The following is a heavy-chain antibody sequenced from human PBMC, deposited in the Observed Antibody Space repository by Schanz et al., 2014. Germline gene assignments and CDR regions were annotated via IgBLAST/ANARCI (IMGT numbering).Heavy chain of an antibody. J-gene: IGHJ5*02. D-gene: IGHD5-12*01. CDR2: IYYSGST. CDR3: ARGGSVATIAPYTWFDP. Sequence: QVQLQESGPGLVKPSQTLSLTCTVSGGSISSGGYYWSWIRQHPGKGLEWIGYIYYSGSTYYNPSRKSGFAISRKSSKNQSPLKQIPVTAADTAVYYCARGGSVATIAPYTWFDPWGQGTLVTVSS. CDR1: GGSISSGGYY. V-gene: IGHV4-31*03.